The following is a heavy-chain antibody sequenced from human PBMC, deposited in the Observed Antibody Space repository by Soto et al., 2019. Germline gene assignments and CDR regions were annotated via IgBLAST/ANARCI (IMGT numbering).Heavy chain of an antibody. D-gene: IGHD6-19*01. Sequence: PGGSLRLSCAASGFTFSNAWMNWVRQAPGNGLDWVGRIKSKTDGGTTDYAAPVKGRFTISRDDSKNTLYLQMNSLKTEDTAVYYCTTSTGIAVAGYYYYGMDVWGQGTTVTVSS. CDR1: GFTFSNAW. J-gene: IGHJ6*02. V-gene: IGHV3-15*07. CDR3: TTSTGIAVAGYYYYGMDV. CDR2: IKSKTDGGTT.